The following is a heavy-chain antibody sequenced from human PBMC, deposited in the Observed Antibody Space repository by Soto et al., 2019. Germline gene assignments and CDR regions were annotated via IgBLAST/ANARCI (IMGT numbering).Heavy chain of an antibody. Sequence: SETLSLTCAVSGGSISSGGYSWSWIRQPPGKGLEWIGYIYHSGSTNYNPSLKSRVTISVDTSKNQFSLKLSSVTAADTAVYYCARVAKGVMRSDDWGQGTLVTVSS. V-gene: IGHV4-30-2*01. D-gene: IGHD3-16*01. J-gene: IGHJ4*02. CDR3: ARVAKGVMRSDD. CDR1: GGSISSGGYS. CDR2: IYHSGST.